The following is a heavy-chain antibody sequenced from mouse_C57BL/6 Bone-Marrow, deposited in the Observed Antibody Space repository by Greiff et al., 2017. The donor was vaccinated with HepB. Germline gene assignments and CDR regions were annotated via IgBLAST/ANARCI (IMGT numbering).Heavy chain of an antibody. Sequence: QVHVKQSGAELVKPGASVKMSCKASGYTFTTYPIEWMKQNHGKSLEWIGNFHPYNDDTKYNEKFKGKATLTVEKSSSTVYLELSRLTSDDSAVYNCARGVYYYGRGFDYWGQGTTLTVSS. CDR3: ARGVYYYGRGFDY. V-gene: IGHV1-47*01. J-gene: IGHJ2*01. D-gene: IGHD1-1*01. CDR2: FHPYNDDT. CDR1: GYTFTTYP.